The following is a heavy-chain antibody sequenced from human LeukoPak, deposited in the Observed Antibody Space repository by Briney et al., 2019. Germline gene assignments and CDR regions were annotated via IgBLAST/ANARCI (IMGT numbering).Heavy chain of an antibody. Sequence: ASVTVSYKASVYTFTHYYIHWVRQAPGQGREGMGWINPNSGDKNYAQKFQGRVTMTSEPSIVTAYMEPSRRRAYDPAGCFRARGAHSTFFAYWGQGTLVTVSS. CDR3: ARGAHSTFFAY. J-gene: IGHJ4*02. D-gene: IGHD2/OR15-2a*01. CDR1: VYTFTHYY. V-gene: IGHV1-2*02. CDR2: INPNSGDK.